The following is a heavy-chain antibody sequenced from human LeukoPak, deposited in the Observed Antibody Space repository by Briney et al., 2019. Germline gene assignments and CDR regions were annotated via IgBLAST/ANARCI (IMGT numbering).Heavy chain of an antibody. J-gene: IGHJ4*02. CDR1: GFTFSNYW. CDR2: ISYDGSNK. Sequence: GGSLRLSCAASGFTFSNYWMSWVRQAPGKGLEWVAVISYDGSNKYYADSVKGRFTISRDNSKNTLYLQMNSLRAEDTAVYYCARGMHYYDSSGYYPYWGQGTLVTVSS. D-gene: IGHD3-22*01. V-gene: IGHV3-30-3*01. CDR3: ARGMHYYDSSGYYPY.